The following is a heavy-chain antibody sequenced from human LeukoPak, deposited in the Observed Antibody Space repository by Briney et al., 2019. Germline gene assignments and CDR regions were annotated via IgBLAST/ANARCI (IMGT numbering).Heavy chain of an antibody. CDR3: ARADPGRVDY. V-gene: IGHV4-34*01. Sequence: SETLSLTCAVYGGSFSGYYWSWIRQPPGKGLEWIGEINHSGSTNYNSSLKSRVTISVDTSKNQFSLKLSSVTAADTAVYYCARADPGRVDYWGQGTLVTVSS. CDR2: INHSGST. J-gene: IGHJ4*02. CDR1: GGSFSGYY. D-gene: IGHD3-10*01.